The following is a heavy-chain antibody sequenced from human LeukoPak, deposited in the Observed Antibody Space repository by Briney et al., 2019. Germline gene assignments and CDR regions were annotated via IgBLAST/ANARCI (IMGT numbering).Heavy chain of an antibody. CDR1: GGSISSGSYY. V-gene: IGHV4-61*02. CDR3: ASSSPLEYYYYGMDV. D-gene: IGHD6-6*01. J-gene: IGHJ6*02. CDR2: IYTSGST. Sequence: SQTLSLTCTVSGGSISSGSYYWSWIRQPAGKGLEWIGRIYTSGSTNYNPSLKSRVTISVDTSKNQFSLKLSSVTAADTAAYYCASSSPLEYYYYGMDVWGQGTTVTVSS.